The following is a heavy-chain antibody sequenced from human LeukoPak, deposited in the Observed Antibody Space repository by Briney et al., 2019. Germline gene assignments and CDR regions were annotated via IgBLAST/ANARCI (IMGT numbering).Heavy chain of an antibody. J-gene: IGHJ2*01. CDR3: ARDRKDYDFWSGYYPDSSIQENWYFDL. CDR2: IYYSGST. CDR1: GGSISSSSYY. D-gene: IGHD3-3*01. Sequence: SETLSLTCTVSGGSISSSSYYWGRIRQPPGKGLEWIGSIYYSGSTYYNPSLKSRVTISVDTSKNQFSLKLSSVTAADTAVYYCARDRKDYDFWSGYYPDSSIQENWYFDLWGRGTLDTVSS. V-gene: IGHV4-39*07.